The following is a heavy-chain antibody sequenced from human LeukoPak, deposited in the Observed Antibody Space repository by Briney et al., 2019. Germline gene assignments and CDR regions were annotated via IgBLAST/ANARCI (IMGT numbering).Heavy chain of an antibody. CDR1: GYSISSGYY. V-gene: IGHV4-38-2*02. Sequence: SETLSLTCTVSGYSISSGYYWGWMRQPPGKGLEWIGSIYHSGSTYYNPSLKSRVTISVDTSKNQFSLKLSSVTAADTAVYYCACLMVCGWYFDLWGRGTLVTVSS. D-gene: IGHD2-8*01. CDR3: ACLMVCGWYFDL. CDR2: IYHSGST. J-gene: IGHJ2*01.